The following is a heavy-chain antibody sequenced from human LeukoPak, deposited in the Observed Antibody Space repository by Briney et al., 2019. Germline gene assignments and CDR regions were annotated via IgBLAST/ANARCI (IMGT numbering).Heavy chain of an antibody. J-gene: IGHJ6*03. CDR3: ANPGHAYGDYGDY. Sequence: SGGSLRLSCAASGFTFSSYAMSWVRQAPGRGLEWGSAISGSGGSTSYADSVKGRFTISRDNSKNTLYLQMNSLRAEDTAVYYCANPGHAYGDYGDYWGKGTTVTVSS. V-gene: IGHV3-23*01. D-gene: IGHD4-17*01. CDR2: ISGSGGST. CDR1: GFTFSSYA.